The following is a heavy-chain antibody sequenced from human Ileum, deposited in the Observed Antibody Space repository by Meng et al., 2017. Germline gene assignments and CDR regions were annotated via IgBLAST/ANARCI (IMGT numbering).Heavy chain of an antibody. D-gene: IGHD5-24*01. J-gene: IGHJ4*02. CDR2: ISSSGISI. CDR1: GFTFSSSK. Sequence: GESLKISCAASGFTFSSSKMHWVRLSPGKGLEWVSYISSSGISICYGDSVKGRFTISRDNAKNSLYLQMNSLRAEDAAVYYCVREGEHDYNFDFWGQGTRV. CDR3: VREGEHDYNFDF. V-gene: IGHV3-48*03.